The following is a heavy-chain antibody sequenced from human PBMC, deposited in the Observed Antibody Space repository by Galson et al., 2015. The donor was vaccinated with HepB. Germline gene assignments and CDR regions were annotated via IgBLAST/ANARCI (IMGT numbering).Heavy chain of an antibody. J-gene: IGHJ6*02. V-gene: IGHV2-26*01. CDR3: ARIRSQSGSSSQLNGYYGMDV. CDR1: GFSLSNARMG. Sequence: PALVKPTQTLTLTCTVSGFSLSNARMGVSWIRQPPGKALEWLAHIFSNDEKSYSTSLKSRLTISKDTSKSQAVLTMTNMDPVDTATYYCARIRSQSGSSSQLNGYYGMDVWGQGTTVTVSS. CDR2: IFSNDEK. D-gene: IGHD6-13*01.